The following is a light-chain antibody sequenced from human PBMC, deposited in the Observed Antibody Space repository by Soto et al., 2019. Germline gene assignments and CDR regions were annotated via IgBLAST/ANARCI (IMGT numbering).Light chain of an antibody. J-gene: IGKJ1*01. V-gene: IGKV3-15*01. CDR2: SAS. CDR1: QSVGIK. Sequence: EMVMTQSPAILSVSPGERATLSCRASQSVGIKLAWYQQKPGQAPRLLMYSASTRATGIAARFSGGGSGTDFTLTISSLQSEDFAVYYCQQYNNWPRTFGQGTKVDIK. CDR3: QQYNNWPRT.